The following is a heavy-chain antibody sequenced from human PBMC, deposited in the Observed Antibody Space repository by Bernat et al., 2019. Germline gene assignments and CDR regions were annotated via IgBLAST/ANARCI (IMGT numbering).Heavy chain of an antibody. Sequence: VQLLESGGGLVQPGRSLRLSCAASGLTFSNYARHWVRQAPGKGLEWVAAISYDGINKYYADSVKGRFTISRDNSKNTVYLQMNILRVEDTALYYCARDRRGTDSGGLDVWGQGTTAIISS. J-gene: IGHJ6*02. CDR3: ARDRRGTDSGGLDV. CDR1: GLTFSNYA. CDR2: ISYDGINK. V-gene: IGHV3-30-3*01. D-gene: IGHD3-16*01.